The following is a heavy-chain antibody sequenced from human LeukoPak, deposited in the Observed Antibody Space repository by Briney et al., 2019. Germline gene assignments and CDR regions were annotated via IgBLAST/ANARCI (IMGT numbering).Heavy chain of an antibody. Sequence: AAVKETCKASGYTFTGYYMHWVRQAPGQGLEWMGWINPNSGGTNYAQKFQGRVTMTRDTSISTAYMELSRLRSDDTAVYYCARDKDPSDFDYWGQGTLVIVSS. CDR2: INPNSGGT. CDR1: GYTFTGYY. V-gene: IGHV1-2*02. J-gene: IGHJ4*02. CDR3: ARDKDPSDFDY.